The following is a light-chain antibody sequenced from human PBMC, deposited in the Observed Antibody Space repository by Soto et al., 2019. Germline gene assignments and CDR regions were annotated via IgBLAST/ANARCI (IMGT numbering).Light chain of an antibody. CDR2: GNS. CDR1: SSNIGAGYD. V-gene: IGLV1-40*01. J-gene: IGLJ2*01. Sequence: QSVLTQPPSVSGAPGQRVTISCTGSSSNIGAGYDVHWYQQLPGTAPKLLIYGNSNRPSGFPDRFSGSKSGTSASLAITGFQAEDEADYYCQSYDSSLSGSIFGGGTKLTVL. CDR3: QSYDSSLSGSI.